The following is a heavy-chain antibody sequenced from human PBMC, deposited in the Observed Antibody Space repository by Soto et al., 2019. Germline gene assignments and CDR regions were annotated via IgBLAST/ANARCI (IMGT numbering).Heavy chain of an antibody. CDR2: INPNSGGT. D-gene: IGHD6-19*01. CDR3: ARGGLKYSSGWYAFDY. Sequence: QVQLVQSGAEVKKPGASVKVSCKASGYTFTGYYMHWVRQAPGQGLEWMGWINPNSGGTNYAQKFQGWVTMTRDTSISTAYMELSRLRSDDTAVYYCARGGLKYSSGWYAFDYWGQGTLVTVSS. V-gene: IGHV1-2*04. CDR1: GYTFTGYY. J-gene: IGHJ4*02.